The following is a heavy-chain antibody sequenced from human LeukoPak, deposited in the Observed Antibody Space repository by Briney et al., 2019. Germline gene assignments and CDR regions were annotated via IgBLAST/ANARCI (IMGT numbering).Heavy chain of an antibody. CDR3: AKVIYYYDSSGYRRPSWFDP. J-gene: IGHJ5*02. D-gene: IGHD3-22*01. CDR1: GFTFSSYA. CDR2: ISGSGGST. Sequence: SGGSLRLSCAASGFTFSSYAMSWLRQAPGKGLEWVSGISGSGGSTYYADSVKGRFTISRDNSKNTLYLQMNSLRAEDTAVYYCAKVIYYYDSSGYRRPSWFDPWGQGTLVTVSS. V-gene: IGHV3-23*01.